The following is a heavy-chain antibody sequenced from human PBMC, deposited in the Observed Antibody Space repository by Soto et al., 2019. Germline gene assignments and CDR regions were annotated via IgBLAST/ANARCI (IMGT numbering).Heavy chain of an antibody. CDR2: ISYDGSNK. CDR3: AIPSYVDTAMDFDY. V-gene: IGHV3-30-3*01. Sequence: GGSLRLSCAASGSTFSSYAMHWVRQAPGKGLEWVAVISYDGSNKYYADSVKGRFTISRDNSKNTLYLQMNSLRAEDTAVYYCAIPSYVDTAMDFDYWGQGTLVTVSS. J-gene: IGHJ4*02. D-gene: IGHD5-18*01. CDR1: GSTFSSYA.